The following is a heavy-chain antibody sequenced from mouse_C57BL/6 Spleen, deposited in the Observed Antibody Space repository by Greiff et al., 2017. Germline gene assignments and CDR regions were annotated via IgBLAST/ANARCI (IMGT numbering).Heavy chain of an antibody. CDR1: GYTFTSYW. Sequence: QVQLQQPGAELVKPGASVKLSCKASGYTFTSYWMHWVKQRPGRGLEWIGRNDPNSGGTKYNEKFKSKATLTVDKPSSTAYMQLSSLTSEDSAVYYCARRGIYYDYFDYWGQGTTLTVSS. V-gene: IGHV1-72*01. CDR2: NDPNSGGT. CDR3: ARRGIYYDYFDY. J-gene: IGHJ2*01. D-gene: IGHD2-4*01.